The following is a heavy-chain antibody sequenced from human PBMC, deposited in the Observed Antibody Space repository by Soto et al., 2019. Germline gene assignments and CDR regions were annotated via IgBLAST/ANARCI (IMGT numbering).Heavy chain of an antibody. CDR2: INPNSGGT. CDR1: GYTFTGYY. J-gene: IGHJ6*02. Sequence: ASVKVSCKASGYTFTGYYMHWVRQAPGQGLEWMGWINPNSGGTNYAQKFQGWVTMTRDTSISTAYMELSRLRSDDTAVYYCARDGENSGSYYHYYGMDVWGQGTTVTVSS. V-gene: IGHV1-2*04. CDR3: ARDGENSGSYYHYYGMDV. D-gene: IGHD1-26*01.